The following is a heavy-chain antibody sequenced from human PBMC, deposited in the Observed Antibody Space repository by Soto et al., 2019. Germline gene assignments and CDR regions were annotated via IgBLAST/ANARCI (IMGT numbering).Heavy chain of an antibody. V-gene: IGHV4-30-2*01. CDR3: ARGGDSIPFRFDY. CDR1: GGSISSGGYS. CDR2: IYHSGST. Sequence: QLQLQESGSGLVKPSQTLSLTCAVSGGSISSGGYSWSWIRHPPGKGLERIGYIYHSGSTYYNPSLKSRVTISVDRSKNQFSLKLSSVTAADTAVYYCARGGDSIPFRFDYWGQGTLVTVSS. J-gene: IGHJ4*02. D-gene: IGHD2-21*01.